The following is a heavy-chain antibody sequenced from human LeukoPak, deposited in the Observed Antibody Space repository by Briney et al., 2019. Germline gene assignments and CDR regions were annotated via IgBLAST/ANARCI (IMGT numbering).Heavy chain of an antibody. CDR3: ARRGDCRGNSCYDDY. Sequence: GESLKISCKGSGYSFSSHWIGWVRQMPGKGLEWMGIIYPDDSDTVYSPSFQGQVTFSADKSISTAYLQWSSLKASDSAMYYCARRGDCRGNSCYDDYWGQGTLVTVSS. V-gene: IGHV5-51*01. J-gene: IGHJ4*02. D-gene: IGHD2-2*01. CDR2: IYPDDSDT. CDR1: GYSFSSHW.